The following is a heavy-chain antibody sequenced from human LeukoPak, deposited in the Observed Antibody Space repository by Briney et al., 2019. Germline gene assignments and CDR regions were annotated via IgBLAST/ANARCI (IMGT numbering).Heavy chain of an antibody. CDR2: ISGSGGST. CDR1: GFTFSSYA. Sequence: PGGSLRLSCAASGFTFSSYAMSWVRQAPGKGLEWVSAISGSGGSTYYADSVKGRFTISRDNAKNSLYLQMNSLRAEDTAVYYCAREWNIVVVPAAIGWFNPWGQGTLVTVSS. J-gene: IGHJ5*02. V-gene: IGHV3-23*01. D-gene: IGHD2-2*01. CDR3: AREWNIVVVPAAIGWFNP.